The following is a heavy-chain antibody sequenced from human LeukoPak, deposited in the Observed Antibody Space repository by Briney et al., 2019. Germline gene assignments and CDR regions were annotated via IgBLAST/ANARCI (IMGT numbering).Heavy chain of an antibody. Sequence: GGSLRLSCAASGFMFSSENMNWVRQAPGKGLEWTSYISSTSSPIFYADSVKGRFTISRDNAKNSLWLQMNNLRVEDSAIYYCARGFGSSWFCSWGPGTLVTVS. D-gene: IGHD6-13*01. CDR2: ISSTSSPI. CDR1: GFMFSSEN. V-gene: IGHV3-48*04. CDR3: ARGFGSSWFCS. J-gene: IGHJ5*02.